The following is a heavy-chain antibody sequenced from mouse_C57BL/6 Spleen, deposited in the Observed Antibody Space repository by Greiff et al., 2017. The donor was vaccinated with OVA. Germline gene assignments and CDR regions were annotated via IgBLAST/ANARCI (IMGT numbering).Heavy chain of an antibody. D-gene: IGHD2-1*01. Sequence: VQLQQPGAELVRPGTSVKLSCKASGYTFTSYWMHWVKQRPGQGLEWIGVIDPSDSYTNYNQKFKGKATFTVDTSSSTAYMQLSSLTSEDSADYYCARGGIYYGNYDFDYWGQGTTLTVSS. CDR1: GYTFTSYW. CDR3: ARGGIYYGNYDFDY. V-gene: IGHV1-59*01. CDR2: IDPSDSYT. J-gene: IGHJ2*01.